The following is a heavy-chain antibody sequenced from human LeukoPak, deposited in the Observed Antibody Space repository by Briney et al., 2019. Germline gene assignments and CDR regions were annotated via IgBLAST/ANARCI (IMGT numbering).Heavy chain of an antibody. Sequence: SFKVSSKASVGTFSSYAISWVRHAPGQGLEWMGGIIPIFGTANYAQKFQGTVTITADESTSTAYMELSSLRSEHPAVYYCARGDAATIGKLGPYFDYWGQRTLVTASS. V-gene: IGHV1-69*13. J-gene: IGHJ4*02. D-gene: IGHD5-12*01. CDR1: VGTFSSYA. CDR3: ARGDAATIGKLGPYFDY. CDR2: IIPIFGTA.